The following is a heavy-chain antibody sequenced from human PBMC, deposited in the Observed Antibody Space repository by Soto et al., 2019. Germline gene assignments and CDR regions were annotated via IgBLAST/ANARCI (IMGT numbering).Heavy chain of an antibody. CDR2: ISYDGSNK. CDR1: GFTFSSYA. Sequence: QVQLVESGGGVVQPGRSLRLSCAASGFTFSSYAMHWVRQAPGKGLEWVAVISYDGSNKYYADSVKGRFTISRDNSNNTLYLQMNSLRAEDTAVYYCARVNWLVNDYWGQGTLVTVSS. D-gene: IGHD6-19*01. V-gene: IGHV3-30-3*01. CDR3: ARVNWLVNDY. J-gene: IGHJ4*02.